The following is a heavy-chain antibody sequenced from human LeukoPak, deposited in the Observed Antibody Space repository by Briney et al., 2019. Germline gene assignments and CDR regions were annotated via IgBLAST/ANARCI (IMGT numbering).Heavy chain of an antibody. CDR2: INHSGST. V-gene: IGHV4-34*01. CDR1: GGSFSGYY. Sequence: PSETLSLTCAVYGGSFSGYYWSWIRQPPGKGLEWIGEINHSGSTNYNPSLKSRVTISVDTSKNQFPLKLSSVTAADTAVYYCARTRPDSSGWYRWGQGTLVTVSS. D-gene: IGHD6-19*01. J-gene: IGHJ4*02. CDR3: ARTRPDSSGWYR.